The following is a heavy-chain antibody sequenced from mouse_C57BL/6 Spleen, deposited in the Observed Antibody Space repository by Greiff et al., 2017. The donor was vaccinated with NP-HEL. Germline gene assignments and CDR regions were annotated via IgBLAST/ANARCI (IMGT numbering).Heavy chain of an antibody. Sequence: VQLQQSGPGLVQPSQSLSITCTVSGFSLTSYGVHWVRQSPGKGLEWLGVIWSGGSTDYNAAFISRLSISKDNSKSQVFVKMNSLQADDTAIYYCARNGYYYGNPWFAYWGQGTLVTVSA. J-gene: IGHJ3*01. V-gene: IGHV2-2*01. CDR2: IWSGGST. D-gene: IGHD1-1*01. CDR3: ARNGYYYGNPWFAY. CDR1: GFSLTSYG.